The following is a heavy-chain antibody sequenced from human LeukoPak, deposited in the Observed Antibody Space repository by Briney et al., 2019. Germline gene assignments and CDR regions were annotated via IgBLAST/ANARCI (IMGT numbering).Heavy chain of an antibody. J-gene: IGHJ5*02. CDR2: IIPIFGTA. V-gene: IGHV1-69*13. Sequence: SVKVSCKASGGTFSSYAISWVRQAPGQGLEWMGGIIPIFGTANYAQKFQGRVTITADEPTSTAYMELSSLRSEDTAVYYCARDHCSGGSCYINWFDPWGQGTLVTVSS. CDR1: GGTFSSYA. CDR3: ARDHCSGGSCYINWFDP. D-gene: IGHD2-15*01.